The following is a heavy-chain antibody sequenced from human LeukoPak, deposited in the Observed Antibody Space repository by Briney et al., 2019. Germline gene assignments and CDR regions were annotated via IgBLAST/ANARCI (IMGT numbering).Heavy chain of an antibody. CDR3: ARGSWRLRSWDYFDY. CDR2: IWYDGSNK. D-gene: IGHD6-25*01. J-gene: IGHJ4*02. CDR1: GFTFSTYG. V-gene: IGHV3-33*01. Sequence: QPGRSLRLSCAASGFTFSTYGMHWVRQAPGKGLEWVAVIWYDGSNKYYADSVKGRFTISRDNSKNTLYPQMNSLRAEDTAVYYCARGSWRLRSWDYFDYWGQGTLVTVSS.